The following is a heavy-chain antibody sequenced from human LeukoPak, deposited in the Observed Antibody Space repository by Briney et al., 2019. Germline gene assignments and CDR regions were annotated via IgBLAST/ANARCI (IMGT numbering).Heavy chain of an antibody. Sequence: GGSLRLSCAASGFTVSNNYMNWVRQAPGKGLEWVSVIYSGGSTYYADSVKGRFTISRDSSKNTLYLQMNGLRAEDTAVYYCARAAGEMATIRYWGQGTLVTVSS. CDR2: IYSGGST. V-gene: IGHV3-66*01. D-gene: IGHD5-24*01. CDR3: ARAAGEMATIRY. CDR1: GFTVSNNY. J-gene: IGHJ4*02.